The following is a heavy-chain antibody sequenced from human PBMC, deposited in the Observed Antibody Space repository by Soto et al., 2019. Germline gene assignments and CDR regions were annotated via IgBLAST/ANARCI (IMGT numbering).Heavy chain of an antibody. Sequence: QVQLVQSGAEVKKPGASVKVSCKASGYTFTSFGISWVRQVPGHGLEGMGWSSTYSDHTNYAQNLQGRLTMTTGSATNTAHMQLRSLTSGDMAVYSCAREYSSSEFDYWGQGTLVTVSS. CDR2: SSTYSDHT. J-gene: IGHJ4*02. D-gene: IGHD3-22*01. CDR1: GYTFTSFG. CDR3: AREYSSSEFDY. V-gene: IGHV1-18*03.